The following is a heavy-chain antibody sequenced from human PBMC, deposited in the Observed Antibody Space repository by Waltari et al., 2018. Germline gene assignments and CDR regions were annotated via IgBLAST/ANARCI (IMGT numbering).Heavy chain of an antibody. CDR1: GGSISSGSYY. J-gene: IGHJ4*02. CDR2: IYTSGST. D-gene: IGHD3-22*01. CDR3: ARSYDSSGYYGY. V-gene: IGHV4-61*02. Sequence: QVQLQESGPGLVKPSQTLSLTCTVSGGSISSGSYYWSWTRQPAGKGLEWIGRIYTSGSTNYNPSLKSRVTISVDTSKNQFSLKLSSVTAADTAVYYCARSYDSSGYYGYWGQGTLVTVSS.